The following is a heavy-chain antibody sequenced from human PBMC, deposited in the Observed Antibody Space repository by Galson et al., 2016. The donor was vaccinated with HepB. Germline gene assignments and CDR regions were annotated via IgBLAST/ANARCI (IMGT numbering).Heavy chain of an antibody. Sequence: SLRLSCAASGFSFDGYAMHWVRQAPGKGLEWVSAISGSGGRTLYADSVKGRSSISRDGSKNTLYLQLNSLRVEDTAVYYCAKSSCGGECYYRMDVWGQGTTVTVS. V-gene: IGHV3-23*01. D-gene: IGHD2-21*01. CDR3: AKSSCGGECYYRMDV. J-gene: IGHJ6*02. CDR2: ISGSGGRT. CDR1: GFSFDGYA.